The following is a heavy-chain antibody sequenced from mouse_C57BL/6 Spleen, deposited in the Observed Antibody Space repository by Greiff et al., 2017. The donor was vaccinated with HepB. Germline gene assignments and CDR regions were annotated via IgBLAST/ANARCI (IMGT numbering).Heavy chain of an antibody. D-gene: IGHD1-1*01. V-gene: IGHV1-78*01. CDR2: IYPRDGST. CDR3: AYYYGSKAIAMDY. J-gene: IGHJ4*01. CDR1: GYTFTDHT. Sequence: QVQLKESDAELVKPGASVKISCKVSGYTFTDHTIHWMKQRPEQGLEWIGYIYPRDGSTNYNEKFKSKATLTVDKSSSTAYMQLSSLTSEDSAVYYCAYYYGSKAIAMDYWGQGTSVTVSS.